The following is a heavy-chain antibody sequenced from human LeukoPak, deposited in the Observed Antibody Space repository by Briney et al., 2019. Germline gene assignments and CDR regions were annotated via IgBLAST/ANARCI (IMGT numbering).Heavy chain of an antibody. Sequence: SETLSLTCTVSGGSISSYYWSWIRQPAGKGLEWVGRIYTSGSTNYNPSLKSRVTMSVDTSKNQFSLKLSSVTAADTAVYYCARGLRQYYGSGSHFDYWGQGTLVTVSS. CDR3: ARGLRQYYGSGSHFDY. D-gene: IGHD3-10*01. CDR1: GGSISSYY. CDR2: IYTSGST. J-gene: IGHJ4*02. V-gene: IGHV4-4*07.